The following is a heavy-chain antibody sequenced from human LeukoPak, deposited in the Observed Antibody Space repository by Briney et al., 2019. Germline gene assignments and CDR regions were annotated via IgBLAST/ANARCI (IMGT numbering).Heavy chain of an antibody. CDR2: IWYDGSDK. V-gene: IGHV3-33*01. D-gene: IGHD5-18*01. CDR3: ARTNLFVDTAVNDAFDV. J-gene: IGHJ3*01. Sequence: GGSLRLSFAASGFTFSSYGMHWVRQAPGKGLEWVAVIWYDGSDKYYAASVKGRFTISRDNSKSTLYLQMSSLRAEDTAVYYCARTNLFVDTAVNDAFDVWGQGTMVIVSS. CDR1: GFTFSSYG.